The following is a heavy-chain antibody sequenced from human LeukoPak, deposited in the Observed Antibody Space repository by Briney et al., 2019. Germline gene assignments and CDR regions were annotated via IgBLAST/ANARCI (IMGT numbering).Heavy chain of an antibody. D-gene: IGHD3-10*01. CDR3: ARDQGYGSGINFFFDY. V-gene: IGHV1-69*13. CDR2: IIPMFGTT. CDR1: VGTLINYV. J-gene: IGHJ4*02. Sequence: GASVNVSFKASVGTLINYVISWVRQAPGQGREWMGGIIPMFGTTKYAHKFQDRVTITADEYTSTAYMEMSSMRAEDTAVYYCARDQGYGSGINFFFDYWGQGTLVTVSS.